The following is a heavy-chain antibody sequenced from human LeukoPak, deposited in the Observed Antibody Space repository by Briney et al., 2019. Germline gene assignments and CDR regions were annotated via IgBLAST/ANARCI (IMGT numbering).Heavy chain of an antibody. D-gene: IGHD1-20*01. CDR2: AYWDDDN. J-gene: IGHJ5*02. CDR3: AHRLGGHNWISGWFDP. CDR1: GFSLSTSRVG. V-gene: IGHV2-5*02. Sequence: SGPTLVKPTETLTLTCTFSGFSLSTSRVGVGWIRQPPGKALEWLAFAYWDDDNRYSPSLKARLTVIKDTSKNQVVLIMTNMDPVDTATYYCAHRLGGHNWISGWFDPWGPGTLVIVSS.